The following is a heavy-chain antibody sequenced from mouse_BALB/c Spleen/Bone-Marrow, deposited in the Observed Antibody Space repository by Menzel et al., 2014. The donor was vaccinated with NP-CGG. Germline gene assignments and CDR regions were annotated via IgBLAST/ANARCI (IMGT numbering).Heavy chain of an antibody. Sequence: QVQLQQSGADLVRPGSSVKISCKASGYAFSSYWMNWVKQRPGQGLEWIGQIYPGDGDTNYNGKFKGKATLTADKSSSTAYMQLSSLTSKDSAVYFCARSLYYGSSYPLYAMDYWGQGTSVTVSS. D-gene: IGHD1-1*01. V-gene: IGHV1-80*01. CDR3: ARSLYYGSSYPLYAMDY. CDR2: IYPGDGDT. J-gene: IGHJ4*01. CDR1: GYAFSSYW.